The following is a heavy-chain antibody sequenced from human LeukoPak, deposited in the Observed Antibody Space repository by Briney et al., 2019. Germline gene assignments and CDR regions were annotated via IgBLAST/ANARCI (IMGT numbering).Heavy chain of an antibody. J-gene: IGHJ4*02. Sequence: PGGSLRLSCAASGFTFSSYAMSWVRQAPGKGLEWVSAISGGGGGTYYADSVKGRFTISRDNSKNTLYLQMNSLRAADTAVYHCAKGSPGYSISCFDYWGQGALVTVSS. D-gene: IGHD6-13*01. CDR1: GFTFSSYA. V-gene: IGHV3-23*01. CDR2: ISGGGGGT. CDR3: AKGSPGYSISCFDY.